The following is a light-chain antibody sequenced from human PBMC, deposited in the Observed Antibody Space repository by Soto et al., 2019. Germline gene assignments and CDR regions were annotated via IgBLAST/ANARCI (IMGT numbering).Light chain of an antibody. V-gene: IGKV1-39*01. J-gene: IGKJ1*01. CDR2: AAS. CDR1: QSISSY. CDR3: QQSYSTPCT. Sequence: DIQMTQSPSSLSASVGDRVTITCRASQSISSYLNWYQQKPGKVPKLLIYAASSLQSGVPSRFSGSGSGTDFTLTISSLQPEDSATYYCQQSYSTPCTFGQGTKVEIK.